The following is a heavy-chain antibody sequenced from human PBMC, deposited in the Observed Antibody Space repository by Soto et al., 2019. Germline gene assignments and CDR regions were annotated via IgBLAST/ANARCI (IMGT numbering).Heavy chain of an antibody. CDR2: IYVGVTT. V-gene: IGHV3-53*01. Sequence: PVGSLRLSCAASGVSVSSDYMTWVRQAPGKGLEWVSVIYVGVTTSYAESVKGRFIVSRDNSKNTLYLQMNSLRVEDTAVYYCARGAGYCSGGSCYGRDWFDPWGQGVLVTVSS. CDR3: ARGAGYCSGGSCYGRDWFDP. CDR1: GVSVSSDY. J-gene: IGHJ5*02. D-gene: IGHD2-15*01.